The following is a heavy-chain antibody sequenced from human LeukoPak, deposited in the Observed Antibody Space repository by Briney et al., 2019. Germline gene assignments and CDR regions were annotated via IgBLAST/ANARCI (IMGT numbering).Heavy chain of an antibody. Sequence: ASVKVSCKASGYTIPSYAMHWVRQAPGQRLECMGWINAGNGNTKYSQKFQGRVTITRDTSASTAYMELSSLRSEDTAVYYCARDQITGGYSYGYSTFDYWGQGTLVTVSS. D-gene: IGHD5-18*01. CDR1: GYTIPSYA. CDR2: INAGNGNT. J-gene: IGHJ4*02. V-gene: IGHV1-3*01. CDR3: ARDQITGGYSYGYSTFDY.